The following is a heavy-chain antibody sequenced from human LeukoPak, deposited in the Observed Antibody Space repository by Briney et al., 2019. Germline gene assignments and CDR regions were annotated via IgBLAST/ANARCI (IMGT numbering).Heavy chain of an antibody. V-gene: IGHV1-2*04. D-gene: IGHD3-10*01. CDR3: ARETGRGYGSGSYYDY. J-gene: IGHJ4*02. CDR1: GYTFTGYY. Sequence: ASVKVSCKASGYTFTGYYMHWVGQAPGQGLEWMGWINPNSGGTNYAQKFQGWVTMTRDTSISTAYMELSRLRSDDTAVYYCARETGRGYGSGSYYDYWGQGTLVTVSS. CDR2: INPNSGGT.